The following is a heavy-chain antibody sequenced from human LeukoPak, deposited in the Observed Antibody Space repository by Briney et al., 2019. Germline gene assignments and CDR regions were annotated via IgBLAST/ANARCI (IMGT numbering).Heavy chain of an antibody. CDR1: GFTFSDYY. D-gene: IGHD5-12*01. J-gene: IGHJ4*02. Sequence: PGGSLRLSCAVSGFTFSDYYMSWIRQAPGKGLECVSYISSHGSIVHYADSVTGRFTISRDNAKNSLYLQMNSLRDEDTAVYYCVRDPDQRVGTTHFDYWGQGTLVTVSS. CDR3: VRDPDQRVGTTHFDY. V-gene: IGHV3-11*01. CDR2: ISSHGSIV.